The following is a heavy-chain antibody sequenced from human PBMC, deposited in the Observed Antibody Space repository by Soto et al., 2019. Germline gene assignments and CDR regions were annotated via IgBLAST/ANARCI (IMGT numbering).Heavy chain of an antibody. Sequence: QVQLVQSGAEVKKPGASVKVSCKASGYTFTSYGISWVRQAPGQGLEWMGWISAYNGNTNYAQKLQDRVTMTTDTSTSTAYMELRSLRSDDTDVYYCARDSSGYYSAYYYGMDVWGQGTTVTVSS. CDR1: GYTFTSYG. CDR3: ARDSSGYYSAYYYGMDV. CDR2: ISAYNGNT. J-gene: IGHJ6*02. D-gene: IGHD3-22*01. V-gene: IGHV1-18*01.